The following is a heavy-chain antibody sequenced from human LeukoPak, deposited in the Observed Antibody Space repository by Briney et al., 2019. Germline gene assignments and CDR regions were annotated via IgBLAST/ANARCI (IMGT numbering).Heavy chain of an antibody. V-gene: IGHV3-30-3*01. CDR3: ARVPSARDYGDYAWFDY. J-gene: IGHJ4*02. Sequence: GGSLRLSCAASGFTFSSYAMHRVRQAPGKGLEWVAVISYDGSNKYYADSVKGRFTISRDNSKNTLYLQMNSLRAEDTAVYYCARVPSARDYGDYAWFDYWGQGTLVTVSS. CDR2: ISYDGSNK. CDR1: GFTFSSYA. D-gene: IGHD4-17*01.